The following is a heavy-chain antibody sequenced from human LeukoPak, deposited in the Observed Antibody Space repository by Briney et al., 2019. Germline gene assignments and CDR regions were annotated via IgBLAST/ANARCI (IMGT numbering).Heavy chain of an antibody. D-gene: IGHD6-19*01. CDR1: GFTFSSYE. V-gene: IGHV3-48*03. Sequence: GGSLRLSCAASGFTFSSYEMNWVRQAPGKGLEWVSYISSSGSTIYYADSVKGRFTISRDNAKNSLYLQMNSLRAEDTAAYYCARVYSSGWYISGADYFDYWGQGTLVTVSS. CDR3: ARVYSSGWYISGADYFDY. CDR2: ISSSGSTI. J-gene: IGHJ4*02.